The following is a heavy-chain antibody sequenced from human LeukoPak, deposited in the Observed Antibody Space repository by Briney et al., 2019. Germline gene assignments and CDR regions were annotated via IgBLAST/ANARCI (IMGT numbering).Heavy chain of an antibody. CDR3: ARLKRGYSYGGNYYFDY. V-gene: IGHV1-69*06. CDR2: IIPIFGTA. CDR1: GGTFSSYA. J-gene: IGHJ4*02. Sequence: SVKVSCKASGGTFSSYAISWVRQAPGQGLEWMGGIIPIFGTANYAQKFQGRVTITADKSTSTAYMELSSLRSEDTAVYYCARLKRGYSYGGNYYFDYWGQGTLVTVSS. D-gene: IGHD5-18*01.